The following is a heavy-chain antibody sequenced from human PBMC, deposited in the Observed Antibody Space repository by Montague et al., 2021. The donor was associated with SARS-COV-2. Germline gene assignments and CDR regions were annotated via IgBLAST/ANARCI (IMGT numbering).Heavy chain of an antibody. CDR2: MHGSGTA. J-gene: IGHJ4*02. V-gene: IGHV4-59*08. Sequence: SETLSLTCTVSDGSIRSYYWNWMRQTPGKGLAWIGYMHGSGTANYNPSLRSRVTLMVDASRNQFSLELSSVTAADTAMYYCTRLPRGSGTWGYFDYWAQGTLVTVSS. D-gene: IGHD3-10*01. CDR3: TRLPRGSGTWGYFDY. CDR1: DGSIRSYY.